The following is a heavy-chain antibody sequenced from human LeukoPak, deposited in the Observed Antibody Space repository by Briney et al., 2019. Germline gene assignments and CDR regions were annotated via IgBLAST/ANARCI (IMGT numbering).Heavy chain of an antibody. V-gene: IGHV3-30*04. CDR2: ISYDEKDK. J-gene: IGHJ6*02. D-gene: IGHD6-6*01. CDR3: ARDGPEYSSTSGYHYGMDV. Sequence: GGSLRLSCAASGFTFNKYAMHWVRQSPGKGLEWVAVISYDEKDKYYADSVKGRFTISKDNSKNTLYLQMNSLRPEDTAVYYCARDGPEYSSTSGYHYGMDVWGQGTTVTVSS. CDR1: GFTFNKYA.